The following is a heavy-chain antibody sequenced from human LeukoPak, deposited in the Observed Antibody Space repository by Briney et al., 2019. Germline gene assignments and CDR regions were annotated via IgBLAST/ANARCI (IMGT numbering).Heavy chain of an antibody. CDR2: INHSGST. CDR3: ARGRHGGYRY. CDR1: GGSFSGYY. J-gene: IGHJ4*02. D-gene: IGHD5-12*01. Sequence: SETLSLTCAVYGGSFSGYYWSWIRQPPGKGLEWIGEINHSGSTNYNPSLKSRVTISVDTSKNQFSLKLSSVTAADTAVYYCARGRHGGYRYWGQGTLVTVSS. V-gene: IGHV4-34*01.